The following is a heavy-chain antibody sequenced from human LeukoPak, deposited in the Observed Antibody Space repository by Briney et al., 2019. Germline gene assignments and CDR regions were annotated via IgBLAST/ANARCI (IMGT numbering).Heavy chain of an antibody. Sequence: GESLKISCKGSGYSFTSYWIGWVRQMPGKGLEWMGIIYPGGSESRYSPSFQGQVTISADKSISTAYLQWSSLKASDTAMYYCARRSMATTLDAFDIWGQGTMVTVSS. CDR2: IYPGGSES. J-gene: IGHJ3*02. CDR1: GYSFTSYW. V-gene: IGHV5-51*01. CDR3: ARRSMATTLDAFDI. D-gene: IGHD5-24*01.